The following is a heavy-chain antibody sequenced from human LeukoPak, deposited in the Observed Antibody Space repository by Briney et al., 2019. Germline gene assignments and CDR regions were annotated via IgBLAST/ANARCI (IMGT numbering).Heavy chain of an antibody. V-gene: IGHV3-23*01. CDR1: GFTFSSYA. Sequence: GSLRLSCAASGFTFSSYAMSWVRQVPGKGLEWVSAISGSGGSTYYADSVKGRFTISRDNSKNTLYLQMNSLRAEDTAVYYCAKDIAPYSGSYSLGYWGQGTLVTVSS. J-gene: IGHJ4*02. D-gene: IGHD1-26*01. CDR2: ISGSGGST. CDR3: AKDIAPYSGSYSLGY.